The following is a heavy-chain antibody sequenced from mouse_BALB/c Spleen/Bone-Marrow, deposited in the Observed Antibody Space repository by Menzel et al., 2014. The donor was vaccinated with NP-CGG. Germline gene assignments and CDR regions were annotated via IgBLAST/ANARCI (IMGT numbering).Heavy chain of an antibody. CDR2: IDPANGNT. J-gene: IGHJ1*01. V-gene: IGHV14-3*02. D-gene: IGHD1-1*01. Sequence: VQLQQSGAELVKPGASVKLSFTASGFNIKDTYMHWVKQRPEQGLEWIGRIDPANGNTKYDPKFQGKATITADTSSNTAYLQLSSLTSEDTAVYYCARGGSSYGWYFDVWGAGTTVTVSS. CDR3: ARGGSSYGWYFDV. CDR1: GFNIKDTY.